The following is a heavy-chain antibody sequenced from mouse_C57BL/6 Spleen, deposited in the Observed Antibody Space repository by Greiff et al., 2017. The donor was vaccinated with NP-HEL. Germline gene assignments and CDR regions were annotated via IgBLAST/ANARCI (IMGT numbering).Heavy chain of an antibody. J-gene: IGHJ1*03. CDR2: INPNNGGT. D-gene: IGHD4-1*01. Sequence: EVQLQQSGPELVKPGASVKIPCKASGYTFTDYNMDWVKQSHGKSLEWIGDINPNNGGTIYNQKFKGKATLTVDKSSSTAYMELRSLTSEDTAVYYCARLTGTGPHWYFDVWGTGTTVTVSS. CDR3: ARLTGTGPHWYFDV. V-gene: IGHV1-18*01. CDR1: GYTFTDYN.